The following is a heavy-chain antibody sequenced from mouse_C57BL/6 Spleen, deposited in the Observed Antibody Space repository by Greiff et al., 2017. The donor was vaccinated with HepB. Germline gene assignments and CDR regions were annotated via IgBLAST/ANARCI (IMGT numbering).Heavy chain of an antibody. Sequence: VQLQQSGPELVKPGASVKISCKASGYAFSSSWMNWVKQRPGKGLEWIGRIYPGDGDTNYNGKFKGKATLTADKSSSTAYMQLSSLTSEDYAVYFCARSYGGFDYWGQGTTLTVSS. V-gene: IGHV1-82*01. CDR1: GYAFSSSW. D-gene: IGHD1-1*01. CDR2: IYPGDGDT. CDR3: ARSYGGFDY. J-gene: IGHJ2*01.